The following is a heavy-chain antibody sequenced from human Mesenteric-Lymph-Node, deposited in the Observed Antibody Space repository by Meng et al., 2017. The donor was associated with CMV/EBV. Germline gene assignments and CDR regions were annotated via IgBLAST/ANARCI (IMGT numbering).Heavy chain of an antibody. CDR2: INSDGSST. CDR1: GFTFSSYW. Sequence: GGSLRLSCAASGFTFSSYWMHWVRQAPGKGLVWVSRINSDGSSTSYADSVKGRFTISRDNAKNTLYLQMNSLRAEDTAVYYCARQTGVISYFDYWGQGTLVTVSS. J-gene: IGHJ4*02. V-gene: IGHV3-74*01. CDR3: ARQTGVISYFDY. D-gene: IGHD7-27*01.